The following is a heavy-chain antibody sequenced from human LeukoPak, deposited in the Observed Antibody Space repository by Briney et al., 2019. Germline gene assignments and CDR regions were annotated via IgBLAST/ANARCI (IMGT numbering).Heavy chain of an antibody. CDR1: GFTFSSYW. V-gene: IGHV3-7*01. D-gene: IGHD3-9*01. Sequence: GGSLRLSCAASGFTFSSYWMSWVRQAPGKGLEWVANIKQDGSEKYYVDSVKGRFTISRDNAKNSLYLQMNSLRAEDTAVYYCARSPRKDILTGYYTVFDYWGQGTLVTVSS. CDR3: ARSPRKDILTGYYTVFDY. CDR2: IKQDGSEK. J-gene: IGHJ4*02.